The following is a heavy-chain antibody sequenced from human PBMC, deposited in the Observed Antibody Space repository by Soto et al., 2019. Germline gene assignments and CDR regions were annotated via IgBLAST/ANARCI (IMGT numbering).Heavy chain of an antibody. CDR3: AGGRRGYSSGYPHFDY. CDR1: GGSISSSGYY. Sequence: QVQLQESGPGLVKPSQTLSLTCNVSGGSISSSGYYWNWIRQNPGKGLEWIGYIYYSGNTYYNPSLKSLVTISGDTSKNQFSLKLSSVTAADTAVYYCAGGRRGYSSGYPHFDYWGQGTLVTVSS. D-gene: IGHD3-22*01. V-gene: IGHV4-31*01. J-gene: IGHJ4*02. CDR2: IYYSGNT.